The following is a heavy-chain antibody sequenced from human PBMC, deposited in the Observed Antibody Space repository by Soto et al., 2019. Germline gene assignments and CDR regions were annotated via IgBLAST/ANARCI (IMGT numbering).Heavy chain of an antibody. CDR2: ISGSGGST. CDR3: AKDRGVLVVPAAIGYYHYGMDV. CDR1: GFTFSSYA. D-gene: IGHD2-2*01. V-gene: IGHV3-23*01. J-gene: IGHJ6*02. Sequence: LRLSCAASGFTFSSYAMSWVRQAPGKGLEWVSAISGSGGSTYYADSVKGRFTISRDNSKNTLYLQMNSLRAEDTAVYYCAKDRGVLVVPAAIGYYHYGMDVWGQGTTVTVSS.